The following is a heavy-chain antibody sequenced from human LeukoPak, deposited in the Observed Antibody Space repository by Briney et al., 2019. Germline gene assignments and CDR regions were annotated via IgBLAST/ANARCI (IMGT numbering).Heavy chain of an antibody. J-gene: IGHJ4*02. CDR2: INHSGST. V-gene: IGHV4-34*01. CDR3: ARGIITGYGDYLDY. CDR1: GGPFSGYY. D-gene: IGHD1-20*01. Sequence: KASETLSLTCAVYGGPFSGYYWSRIRQPPGKGLEWIGEINHSGSTNYNPSLKSRVTISVDTSKNQFSLKLSSVTAADTAVYYCARGIITGYGDYLDYWGQGTLVTVSS.